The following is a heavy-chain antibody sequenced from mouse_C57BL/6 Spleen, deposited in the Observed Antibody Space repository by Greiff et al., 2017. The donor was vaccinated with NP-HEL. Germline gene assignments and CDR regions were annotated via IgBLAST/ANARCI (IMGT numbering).Heavy chain of an antibody. CDR2: INPGSGGT. D-gene: IGHD3-2*02. Sequence: QVQLKESGAELVRPGTSVKVSCKASGYAFTNYLIEWVKQRPGQGLEWIGVINPGSGGTNYNEKFKGKATLTADKSSSTAYMQLSSLTSEDSAVYFCAREATEDYYAMDYWGQGTSVTVSS. CDR1: GYAFTNYL. CDR3: AREATEDYYAMDY. J-gene: IGHJ4*01. V-gene: IGHV1-54*01.